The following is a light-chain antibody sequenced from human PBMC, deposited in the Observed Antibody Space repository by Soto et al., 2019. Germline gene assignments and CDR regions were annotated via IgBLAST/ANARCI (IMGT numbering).Light chain of an antibody. CDR3: QSYDTNLSAWV. V-gene: IGLV1-40*01. J-gene: IGLJ3*02. CDR1: SSNIGAGYD. Sequence: QLVLTQPPSVSGAPGQRVTISCTGSSSNIGAGYDVHWYQHLPGTAPKLLIYGNNNWPSGVPDRFSGSTSGTSASLAITGLQAEDEADYYCQSYDTNLSAWVFGGGTQLTVL. CDR2: GNN.